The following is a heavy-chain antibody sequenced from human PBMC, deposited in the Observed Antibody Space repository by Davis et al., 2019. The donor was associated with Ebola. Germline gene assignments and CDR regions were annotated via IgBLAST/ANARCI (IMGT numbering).Heavy chain of an antibody. CDR3: ARGGQGVGAGRWLDP. CDR2: LYHGGGT. J-gene: IGHJ5*02. V-gene: IGHV4-59*08. D-gene: IGHD1-26*01. CDR1: GGYISGYY. Sequence: SETLSLTCTVSGGYISGYYWSWIRQPPGKGLEWIGNLYHGGGTNYSPSLKSRVTISVDTSKNQFSLKLSSVTAADTAVYYCARGGQGVGAGRWLDPWGQGNLVIVSS.